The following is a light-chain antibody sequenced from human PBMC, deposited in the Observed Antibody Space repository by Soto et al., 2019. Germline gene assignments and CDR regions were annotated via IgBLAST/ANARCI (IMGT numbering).Light chain of an antibody. CDR1: SGHSSYA. V-gene: IGLV4-69*01. Sequence: QPVLTQSPSASASLGASVKLTCTLSSGHSSYAIAWHQQQPEKGPRYLMKLNSDGSHSKGDGIPDRFSGSSSGAERYLTISSLQSEDEADYYCQTWGTGANWVVGGGTKLTVL. CDR3: QTWGTGANWV. CDR2: LNSDGSH. J-gene: IGLJ3*02.